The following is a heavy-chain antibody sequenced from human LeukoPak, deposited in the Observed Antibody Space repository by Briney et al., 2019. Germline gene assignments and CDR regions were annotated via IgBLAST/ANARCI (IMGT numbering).Heavy chain of an antibody. J-gene: IGHJ4*02. V-gene: IGHV3-33*01. CDR1: GFSFSSYG. CDR3: ARARNNYDSSGYSALDY. CDR2: LWYDGTNK. D-gene: IGHD3-22*01. Sequence: GGSLRLFCAASGFSFSSYGMHWVRQAPGKGLEWVASLWYDGTNKYYADSVKGRFTISRDNSKNTLYLQMNSLRAEDTAVYYCARARNNYDSSGYSALDYWGQGTLVTVSS.